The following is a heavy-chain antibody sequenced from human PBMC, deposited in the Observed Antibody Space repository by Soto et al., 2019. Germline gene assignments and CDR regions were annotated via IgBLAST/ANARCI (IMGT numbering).Heavy chain of an antibody. Sequence: EVQLVESGGGLIQPGGSLRLSCAASGFNFIRKYMIWVRQAPGKGLEWVSILYSGGTTYYADSVKGRFTISRDTSENTLYLQMNSLGAEDTAVYYCASGLYDSGSFYFDFWGQGTLVTVSS. D-gene: IGHD3-10*01. CDR3: ASGLYDSGSFYFDF. CDR1: GFNFIRKY. J-gene: IGHJ4*02. CDR2: LYSGGTT. V-gene: IGHV3-53*01.